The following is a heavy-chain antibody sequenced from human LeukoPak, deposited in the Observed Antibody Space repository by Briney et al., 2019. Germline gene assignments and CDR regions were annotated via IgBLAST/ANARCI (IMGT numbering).Heavy chain of an antibody. CDR3: ARDRGAYCGGDCYLGFDY. CDR1: SGSISSYF. J-gene: IGHJ4*01. Sequence: PSETLSLTCSVASGSISSYFWSWIRQPPGKGLEQIGYRYYTGTTNYNPSLKSRVTISVDTSKTQFSLNMNSVTAADTAVYYCARDRGAYCGGDCYLGFDYWGRGTLVTVSS. CDR2: RYYTGTT. V-gene: IGHV4-59*01. D-gene: IGHD2-21*02.